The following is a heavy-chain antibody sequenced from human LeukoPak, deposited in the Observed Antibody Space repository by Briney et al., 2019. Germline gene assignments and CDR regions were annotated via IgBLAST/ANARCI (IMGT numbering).Heavy chain of an antibody. CDR2: ISTDGYTT. J-gene: IGHJ4*02. V-gene: IGHV3-74*01. Sequence: GGSLRLSCAASGFTFSTYWMHWVRQAPRKGLVWVSRISTDGYTTDYADFVQGRFTASRDNTKNTWSLEMNSLRAEDTAVYYCVVGGSPGYWGQGTLVTVSS. D-gene: IGHD2-15*01. CDR1: GFTFSTYW. CDR3: VVGGSPGY.